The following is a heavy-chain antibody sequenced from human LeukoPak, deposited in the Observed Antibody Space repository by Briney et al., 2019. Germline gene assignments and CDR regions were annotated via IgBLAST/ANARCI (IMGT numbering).Heavy chain of an antibody. CDR1: GFSVSNNY. Sequence: GGSLRLSCAVSGFSVSNNYMNWVRQAPGKGLEWVSYISSGSGTTYSADSVKGRFTISRDNAKNSLYLQMNSLRAEDTAVYYCARDVVGIYCSSTSCYGMDVWGQGTTVTVSS. CDR3: ARDVVGIYCSSTSCYGMDV. D-gene: IGHD2-2*01. J-gene: IGHJ6*02. CDR2: ISSGSGTT. V-gene: IGHV3-48*01.